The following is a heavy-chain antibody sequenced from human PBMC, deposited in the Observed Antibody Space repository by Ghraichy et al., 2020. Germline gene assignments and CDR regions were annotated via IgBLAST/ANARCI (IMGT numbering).Heavy chain of an antibody. CDR3: ARGGDRDGYKAPFY. D-gene: IGHD5-24*01. V-gene: IGHV3-21*01. Sequence: GGSLRLSCVASGFPFSSYAMSWVRQAPGKGPEWISSISLSSTYIYSIDSVKGRFTISRDNAKNSLYLQMSSLRVEDTAVYYCARGGDRDGYKAPFYWGQGTLVTVSS. CDR2: ISLSSTYI. CDR1: GFPFSSYA. J-gene: IGHJ4*02.